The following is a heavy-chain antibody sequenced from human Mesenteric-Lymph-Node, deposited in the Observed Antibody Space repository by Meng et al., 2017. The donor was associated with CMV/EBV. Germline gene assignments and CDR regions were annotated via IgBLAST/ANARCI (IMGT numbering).Heavy chain of an antibody. Sequence: GESLKISCAASGFTFDTYAMNWVRQAPGKGLEWVAFITYDGSDKFYADSVTGRFTISRDNSKNTLYLQLNSLRPEDTAVYHCAKERTEVGATNWGQGTLVTVSS. CDR3: AKERTEVGATN. CDR1: GFTFDTYA. CDR2: ITYDGSDK. J-gene: IGHJ4*02. D-gene: IGHD1-26*01. V-gene: IGHV3-30*18.